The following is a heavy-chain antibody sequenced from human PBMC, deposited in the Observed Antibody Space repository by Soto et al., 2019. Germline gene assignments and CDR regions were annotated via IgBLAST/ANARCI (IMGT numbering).Heavy chain of an antibody. D-gene: IGHD2-21*01. CDR3: AIYHLHLFRFEY. Sequence: VASVKVSCTAYDFSFTSHGISWVRQAPGQGLEWMGWISLYNGNTNYAQQFQGRVTITTDTSTSTAYMEMRSLRSVHTAMYFGAIYHLHLFRFEYSGPGTLVTGSS. J-gene: IGHJ4*02. V-gene: IGHV1-18*04. CDR1: DFSFTSHG. CDR2: ISLYNGNT.